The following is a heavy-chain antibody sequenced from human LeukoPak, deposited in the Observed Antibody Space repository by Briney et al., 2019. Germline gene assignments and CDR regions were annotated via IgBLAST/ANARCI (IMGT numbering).Heavy chain of an antibody. V-gene: IGHV1-69*04. J-gene: IGHJ3*02. CDR2: IIPILGIA. CDR1: GGTFSSYA. D-gene: IGHD3-22*01. CDR3: APLVNYYDSSEDAFDI. Sequence: ASVKISSNASGGTFSSYAISWVRQPTGQRLEWIRRIIPILGIANYAQKFQGRVTITADKSTSTAYVELSSLRSEDTAVYYCAPLVNYYDSSEDAFDIWGQGTMVTVSS.